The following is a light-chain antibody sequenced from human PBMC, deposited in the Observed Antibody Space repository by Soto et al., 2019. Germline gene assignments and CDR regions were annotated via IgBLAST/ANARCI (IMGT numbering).Light chain of an antibody. CDR2: DNN. Sequence: QAVVTQPPSVSAAPGQKVTISCSGSSSSVGNNFVSWYQQHPGTAPKLLIYDNNERPSGIPDRFSGSKTGTSATLGITGLQTGDEADYFCATWDSGLSVVVFGGGTKVTVL. V-gene: IGLV1-51*01. CDR3: ATWDSGLSVVV. J-gene: IGLJ2*01. CDR1: SSSVGNNF.